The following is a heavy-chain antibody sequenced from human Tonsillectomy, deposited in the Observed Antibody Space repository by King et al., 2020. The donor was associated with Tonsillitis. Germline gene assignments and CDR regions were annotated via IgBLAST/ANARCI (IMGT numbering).Heavy chain of an antibody. CDR2: MYYSWTI. D-gene: IGHD1-26*01. Sequence: HLQLQESGPGVVKPSETLSLTCTVSGGSISSSDHYWAWIRQPPGKGLEWIGYMYYSWTIFYNPSLKSRITISGGTSENRFSLKLSSVTAADTAVYFCARSVSGSFDYWGQGALVTVSS. CDR3: ARSVSGSFDY. V-gene: IGHV4-39*01. CDR1: GGSISSSDHY. J-gene: IGHJ4*02.